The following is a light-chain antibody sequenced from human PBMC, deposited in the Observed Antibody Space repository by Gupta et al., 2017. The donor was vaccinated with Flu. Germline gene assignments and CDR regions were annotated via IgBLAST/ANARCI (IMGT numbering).Light chain of an antibody. CDR1: ALPKQY. V-gene: IGLV3-25*02. Sequence: SSALPQPPSVSVSPGKTARITCSGDALPKQYAYWYQQKPGQAPVLVIYKDSRRPSGMPGRFSGSRSGTTVTVTISGVPEEEAADYYCHAADSSGTYVFGTGTKVTVL. J-gene: IGLJ1*01. CDR2: KDS. CDR3: HAADSSGTYV.